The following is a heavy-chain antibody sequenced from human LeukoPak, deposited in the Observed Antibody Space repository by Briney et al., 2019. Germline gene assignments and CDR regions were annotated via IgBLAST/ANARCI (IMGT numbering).Heavy chain of an antibody. J-gene: IGHJ4*02. V-gene: IGHV4-39*07. CDR1: GGSISSSSYY. Sequence: PSETLSLTCTVSGGSISSSSYYWGWIRQPPGKGLEWIGSIYYSGSTYYNPSLKSRVTISVDTSKNQFSLKLSSVTAADTAVYYCARDRTTTIDYWGQGTLVTVSS. D-gene: IGHD4-17*01. CDR2: IYYSGST. CDR3: ARDRTTTIDY.